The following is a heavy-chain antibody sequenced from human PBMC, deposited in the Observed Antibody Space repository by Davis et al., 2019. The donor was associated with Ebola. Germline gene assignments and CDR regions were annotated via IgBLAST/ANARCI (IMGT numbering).Heavy chain of an antibody. D-gene: IGHD3-22*01. CDR1: GSTFSGYW. J-gene: IGHJ4*02. CDR3: AKDHPRAYDSSGYYPYFDY. Sequence: GESLKISCAASGSTFSGYWMHWVRQAPGKGLVWVSRINSDGSITNYADSVKGRFTISRDDAKNALYLQMNSLRAEDTAVYYCAKDHPRAYDSSGYYPYFDYWGQGTLVTVSS. V-gene: IGHV3-74*01. CDR2: INSDGSIT.